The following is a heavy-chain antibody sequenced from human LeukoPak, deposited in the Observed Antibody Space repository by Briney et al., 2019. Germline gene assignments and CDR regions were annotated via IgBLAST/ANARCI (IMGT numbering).Heavy chain of an antibody. CDR3: ARGLLSGSHSGAAY. CDR2: INPNSGGT. J-gene: IGHJ4*02. V-gene: IGHV1-2*02. Sequence: GASVKVSCKASGYTFTGNYIHWVRQAPGQGLEWMGWINPNSGGTNFAQKFRGRVTMTRDTSISTAYMELSGLRSDDTAMYYCARGLLSGSHSGAAYWGQGTLVTVSS. CDR1: GYTFTGNY. D-gene: IGHD1-26*01.